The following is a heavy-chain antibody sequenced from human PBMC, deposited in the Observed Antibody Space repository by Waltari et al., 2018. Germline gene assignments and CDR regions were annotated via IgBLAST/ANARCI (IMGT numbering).Heavy chain of an antibody. Sequence: QVQLVQSGAEVKKPGASVKVSCKASGYTFTSYAMHWVRQAPGQRLEWMGWINAGNGNTKYSQKFQGRVTITRDTAASTAYMELSSLRSEDTAVYYCARGEVRHRQQLVPSTLDYWGQGTLVTVSS. V-gene: IGHV1-3*01. D-gene: IGHD6-13*01. J-gene: IGHJ4*02. CDR2: INAGNGNT. CDR1: GYTFTSYA. CDR3: ARGEVRHRQQLVPSTLDY.